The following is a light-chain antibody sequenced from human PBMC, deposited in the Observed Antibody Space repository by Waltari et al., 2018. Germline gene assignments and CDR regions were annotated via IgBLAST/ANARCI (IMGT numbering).Light chain of an antibody. Sequence: DIVMTQSPDSMAVSLGGRATINCKSSQSVLLTSNSQNYLAWYQQKPGQPPKLLIYWASTRASGVPDRFSGSGSGTDFTLTISSLQAEDVAVYYCQHYYTPSYTFGQGTKLEIK. J-gene: IGKJ2*01. CDR2: WAS. CDR1: QSVLLTSNSQNY. CDR3: QHYYTPSYT. V-gene: IGKV4-1*01.